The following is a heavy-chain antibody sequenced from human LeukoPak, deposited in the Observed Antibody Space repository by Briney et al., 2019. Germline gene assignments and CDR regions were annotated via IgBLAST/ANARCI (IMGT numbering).Heavy chain of an antibody. CDR2: IYYSGST. V-gene: IGHV4-39*07. J-gene: IGHJ5*02. Sequence: SETLSLTRTVSGGSISSSSYYWGWIRQPPGKGLEWIGSIYYSGSTYYNPSLKSRVTISVDTSKNQFSLKLSSVTAADTAVYYCAKASGDYPNWFDPWGQGTLVTVSS. D-gene: IGHD4-17*01. CDR3: AKASGDYPNWFDP. CDR1: GGSISSSSYY.